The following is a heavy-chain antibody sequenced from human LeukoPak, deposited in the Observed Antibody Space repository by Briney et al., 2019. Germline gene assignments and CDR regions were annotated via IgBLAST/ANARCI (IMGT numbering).Heavy chain of an antibody. CDR1: GYSFTTCW. D-gene: IGHD3-16*01. V-gene: IGHV5-51*01. Sequence: GESLKISCRGSGYSFTTCWIAWVRQMPGKGLEWMGMIHCGDSDTRYSPSFQGQVTISADKSINTAYLQWSSLKASDTALYYCARHDCWGSYCPGSNWFDPWGQGTLVTVSS. CDR2: IHCGDSDT. J-gene: IGHJ5*02. CDR3: ARHDCWGSYCPGSNWFDP.